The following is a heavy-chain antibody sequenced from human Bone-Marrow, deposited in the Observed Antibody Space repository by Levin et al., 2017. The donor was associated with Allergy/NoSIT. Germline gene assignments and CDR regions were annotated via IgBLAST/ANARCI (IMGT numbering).Heavy chain of an antibody. D-gene: IGHD2-21*01. Sequence: RSQTLSLTCTVSGGSISTDYWSWIRQPPGKGLEWIGHIYNSGRNTRYNPSLRSRVAISVDTSKNQFSLKVNSVTAADSAVYYCGRHIVGTGLDNWGQGTLVTVSS. CDR3: GRHIVGTGLDN. CDR2: IYNSGRNT. V-gene: IGHV4-59*01. J-gene: IGHJ4*02. CDR1: GGSISTDY.